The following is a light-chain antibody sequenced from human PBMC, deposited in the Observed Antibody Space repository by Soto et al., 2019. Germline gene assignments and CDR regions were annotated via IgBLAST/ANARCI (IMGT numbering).Light chain of an antibody. Sequence: EIVLTQSPGTLPLSPGERATLSCRASQSLSTYTLAWYQQKPGQTPRLLIYAPSTRDTDIPDRSNGRGSGTDFALNIGRLQPEELAQYYSQHYGILFGPGAKV. CDR1: QSLSTYT. V-gene: IGKV3-20*01. CDR3: QHYGIL. J-gene: IGKJ3*01. CDR2: APS.